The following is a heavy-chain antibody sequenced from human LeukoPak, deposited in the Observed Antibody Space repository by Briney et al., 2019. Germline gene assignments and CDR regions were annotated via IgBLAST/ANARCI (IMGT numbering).Heavy chain of an antibody. J-gene: IGHJ3*02. D-gene: IGHD2-21*01. Sequence: GGSLRLSCAASGFTFSSYAMSWVRQAPGKGLEWVSGISGSGGSTYYADSVKGRFTISRDNSKNTLYLQMNSLRAEDTAVYYCAKLSRGSAVVNDAFDIWGHGTMVTVSS. CDR2: ISGSGGST. V-gene: IGHV3-23*01. CDR3: AKLSRGSAVVNDAFDI. CDR1: GFTFSSYA.